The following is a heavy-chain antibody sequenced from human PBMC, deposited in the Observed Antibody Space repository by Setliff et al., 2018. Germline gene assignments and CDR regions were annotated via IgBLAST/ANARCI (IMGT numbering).Heavy chain of an antibody. CDR2: ISGGNGNT. CDR1: GYTFTNYA. D-gene: IGHD3-3*01. J-gene: IGHJ5*02. V-gene: IGHV1-3*01. CDR3: ARLQAIFGVFKDGDWFDP. Sequence: PRASVKVSCKASGYTFTNYAMHWVRQAPGQRLEWLGWISGGNGNTKYSQKFQGRVTITRDTSASTGYMELSSLRSEDTAVYYCARLQAIFGVFKDGDWFDPWGQGTPVTVSS.